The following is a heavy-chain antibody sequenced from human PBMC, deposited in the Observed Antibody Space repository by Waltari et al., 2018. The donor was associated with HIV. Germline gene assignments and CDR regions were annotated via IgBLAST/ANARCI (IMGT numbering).Heavy chain of an antibody. D-gene: IGHD6-19*01. J-gene: IGHJ6*02. Sequence: QVQLVQSGAAVTRPAASVKVSCKVSGYILTELSIHWVRQAPGKGLEWVGRFDPADGKTTYAQKFQGRVTMTEDTSTDTASMEVSSLRSEDTAVYYCATARQWLVDSGMDVWGQGTTVTVSS. V-gene: IGHV1-24*01. CDR3: ATARQWLVDSGMDV. CDR1: GYILTELS. CDR2: FDPADGKT.